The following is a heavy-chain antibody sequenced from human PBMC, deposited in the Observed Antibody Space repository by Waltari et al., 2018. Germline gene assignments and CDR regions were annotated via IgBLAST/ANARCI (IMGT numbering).Heavy chain of an antibody. CDR1: GGSITTSTNY. J-gene: IGHJ4*02. D-gene: IGHD3-10*01. Sequence: QLQLQESGPGLVKPSETLSLTCVVSGGSITTSTNYWGWIRQAPGKGPEWMGSVHYSGNVYYNPSLESRVAISVDTSKNDFSLDLDSVTATDTAVYFCAISFGGSGSHKFDYWGQGILVTVSS. CDR3: AISFGGSGSHKFDY. CDR2: VHYSGNV. V-gene: IGHV4-39*02.